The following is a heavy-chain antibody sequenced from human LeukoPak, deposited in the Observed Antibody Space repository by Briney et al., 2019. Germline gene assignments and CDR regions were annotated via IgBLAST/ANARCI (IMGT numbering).Heavy chain of an antibody. CDR3: ATDVYCSGGSCYGYFQH. D-gene: IGHD2-15*01. CDR1: GGTFSSYA. V-gene: IGHV1-69*01. CDR2: IIPIFGTA. J-gene: IGHJ1*01. Sequence: SVKVSCKASGGTFSSYAISWVRQAPGQGLEWMGGIIPIFGTANYAQKFQGRVTITADESTSTAYMELSSLRSEDTAVYYCATDVYCSGGSCYGYFQHWGQGTLVTVSS.